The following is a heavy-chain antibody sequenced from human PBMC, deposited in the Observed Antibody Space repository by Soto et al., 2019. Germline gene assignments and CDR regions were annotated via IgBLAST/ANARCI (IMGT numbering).Heavy chain of an antibody. D-gene: IGHD3-10*01. CDR3: ARDRGGANAPSYYFDY. CDR1: GFTFSSYG. V-gene: IGHV3-33*01. CDR2: IWYDGSNK. Sequence: PGGSLRLSCAASGFTFSSYGMHWVRQAPGKGLEWVAVIWYDGSNKYYADSVKGRFTISRDNSKNTLYLQMNSLRAEDMAVYYCARDRGGANAPSYYFDYWGQGTLVTVSS. J-gene: IGHJ4*02.